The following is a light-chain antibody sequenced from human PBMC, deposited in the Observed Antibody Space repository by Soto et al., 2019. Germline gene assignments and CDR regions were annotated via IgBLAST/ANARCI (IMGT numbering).Light chain of an antibody. CDR2: EVS. CDR1: SRHVGGYNY. Sequence: QSVLTQPASVSGSPGQSTTIPCTGTSRHVGGYNYVSWYQHHPGKAPKLLIYEVSYRPSGVSDRFSGSKSANTASLTISGLQAEDEADYYCSSYTSGSLRVFGTGTKVT. J-gene: IGLJ1*01. CDR3: SSYTSGSLRV. V-gene: IGLV2-14*01.